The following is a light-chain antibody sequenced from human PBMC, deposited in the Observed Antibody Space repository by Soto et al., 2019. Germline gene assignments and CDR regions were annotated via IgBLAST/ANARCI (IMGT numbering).Light chain of an antibody. J-gene: IGKJ1*01. Sequence: IQMPQYPSTLSASVGDRVTITCRASQSISSWLAWYQQKPGKAPKLLIYDASSLESGVPSRFSGSGSGTEFTLTISSLQPDDFATYYCQQYNSYSFGQGTKVDIK. CDR2: DAS. CDR3: QQYNSYS. CDR1: QSISSW. V-gene: IGKV1-5*01.